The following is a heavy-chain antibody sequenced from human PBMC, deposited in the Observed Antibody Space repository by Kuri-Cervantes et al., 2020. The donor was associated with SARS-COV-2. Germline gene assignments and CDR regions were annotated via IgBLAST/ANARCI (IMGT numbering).Heavy chain of an antibody. CDR3: ITDPAEMFVVGTSAGLY. CDR1: GFSFRKAW. V-gene: IGHV3-15*01. CDR2: IKSVTDGGTR. J-gene: IGHJ4*02. D-gene: IGHD2-21*02. Sequence: GGSLRLSCAAPGFSFRKAWMTWVRQAPGKGLEWVGRIKSVTDGGTRVYGAPVEGRFTISRDDSENTVYLQMNSLKTEDTAVYYCITDPAEMFVVGTSAGLYWDRGTLVTVSS.